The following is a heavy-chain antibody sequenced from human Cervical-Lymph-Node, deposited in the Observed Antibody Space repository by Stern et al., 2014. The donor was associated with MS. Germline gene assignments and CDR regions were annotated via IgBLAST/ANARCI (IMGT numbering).Heavy chain of an antibody. D-gene: IGHD6-13*01. CDR1: GYTFTAYY. Sequence: VQLVQSGAEVKKPGASVKVSCKASGYTFTAYYMHWVRQAPGQGLEWMGWLNPNSGDTDYAQKFQGRVTMTRDTSSNAAYVDLTSLRSDDTAVYYCARSAIASTDPFYDFGMDVWGQGTTVIVSS. CDR3: ARSAIASTDPFYDFGMDV. V-gene: IGHV1-2*02. J-gene: IGHJ6*02. CDR2: LNPNSGDT.